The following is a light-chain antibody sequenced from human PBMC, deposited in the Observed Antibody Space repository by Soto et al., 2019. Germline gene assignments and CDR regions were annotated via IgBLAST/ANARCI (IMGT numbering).Light chain of an antibody. V-gene: IGKV1-5*03. CDR2: KAS. CDR1: QSISSW. J-gene: IGKJ1*01. CDR3: QHYISYSWT. Sequence: DIQMTQSPSTLSASVGDRVTITCRASQSISSWLAWYQQKPGKAPKLLISKASSLESGVPSRFGGTGSGTEFTLTISSLQPDDFATYYCQHYISYSWTFGQGTKVDIK.